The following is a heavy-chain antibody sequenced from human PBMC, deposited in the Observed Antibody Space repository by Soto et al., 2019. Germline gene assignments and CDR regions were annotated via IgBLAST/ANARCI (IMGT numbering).Heavy chain of an antibody. CDR2: IYYSGST. CDR1: GGSISSGGYY. CDR3: ARWXSYYDILTGHAPSWFDP. Sequence: SETLSLTCTVSGGSISSGGYYWSWIRQHPGKGLEWIGYIYYSGSTYYNPSLKSRVTISVDTSKNQFTLKLSSVTAADTAVYYCARWXSYYDILTGHAPSWFDPWGQGTLVTVSS. V-gene: IGHV4-31*03. D-gene: IGHD3-9*01. J-gene: IGHJ5*02.